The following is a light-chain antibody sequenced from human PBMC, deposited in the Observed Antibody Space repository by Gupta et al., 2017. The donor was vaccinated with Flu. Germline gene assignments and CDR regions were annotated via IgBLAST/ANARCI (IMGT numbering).Light chain of an antibody. CDR2: AVS. CDR3: NSFTSSTTPGV. Sequence: SDIGAFDYVSWYQQHPGKAPKLIIYAVSLRPSGVSYRFSGSKSGNTASLTISGLQAEDEAHYFCNSFTSSTTPGVFGGGTKLTVL. CDR1: SDIGAFDY. J-gene: IGLJ3*02. V-gene: IGLV2-14*01.